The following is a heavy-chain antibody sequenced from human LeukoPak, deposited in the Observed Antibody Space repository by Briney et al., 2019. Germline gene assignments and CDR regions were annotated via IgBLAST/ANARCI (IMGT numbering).Heavy chain of an antibody. V-gene: IGHV5-51*01. CDR2: IYPGDSAT. J-gene: IGHJ1*01. D-gene: IGHD3-22*01. CDR1: GYLFANYW. Sequence: GESLKISCKTSGYLFANYWIGWVRQMPGKGLEWMGIIYPGDSATRYSPSFQGQVTISADKSISTAYLQWSSLKASDTALYYCARSDSSGPARGIQHWGQGTLVTVSS. CDR3: ARSDSSGPARGIQH.